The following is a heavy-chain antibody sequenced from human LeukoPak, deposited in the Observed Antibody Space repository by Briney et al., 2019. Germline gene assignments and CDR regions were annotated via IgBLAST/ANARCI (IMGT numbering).Heavy chain of an antibody. CDR3: ARGYPKNRLGVLKGRAYYMDV. J-gene: IGHJ6*03. D-gene: IGHD3-3*01. CDR1: AYIFTTYY. Sequence: ASVKVSCKASAYIFTTYYIHWVRQAPGQGLEWMGIINPSDGSANYAQQFQGRVTITADESTSTAYMELSSLRSEDTAVYYCARGYPKNRLGVLKGRAYYMDVWGKGTTVTVSS. CDR2: INPSDGSA. V-gene: IGHV1-46*01.